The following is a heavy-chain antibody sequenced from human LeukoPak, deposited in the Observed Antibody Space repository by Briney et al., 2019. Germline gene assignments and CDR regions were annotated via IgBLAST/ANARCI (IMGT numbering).Heavy chain of an antibody. Sequence: GGSLRLSCAASGFTFSTYAMSWVRQAPGKGLGWVSAISGSGGSTYYADSVKGRFTISRDNSKNTLYLQMNSLRAEDTAVYYCAKKSGGDCHDYWGQGTLVTVSS. CDR3: AKKSGGDCHDY. CDR1: GFTFSTYA. D-gene: IGHD2-21*02. J-gene: IGHJ4*02. V-gene: IGHV3-23*01. CDR2: ISGSGGST.